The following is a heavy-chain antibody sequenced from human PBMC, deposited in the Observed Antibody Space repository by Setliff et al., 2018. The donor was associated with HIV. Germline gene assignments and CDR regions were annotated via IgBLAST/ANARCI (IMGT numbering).Heavy chain of an antibody. V-gene: IGHV4-61*09. CDR2: TYSSGST. CDR3: ATYAGNGGGKGY. D-gene: IGHD2-21*01. Sequence: SETLSLTCTVSGGSISSDTYHYSWIRQPAGKGLEWIGQTYSSGSTKCNPSLKSRVTISVDTSKNQFSLTLSSVTAADTAMYYCATYAGNGGGKGYWGQGTLVTVPS. CDR1: GGSISSDTYH. J-gene: IGHJ4*02.